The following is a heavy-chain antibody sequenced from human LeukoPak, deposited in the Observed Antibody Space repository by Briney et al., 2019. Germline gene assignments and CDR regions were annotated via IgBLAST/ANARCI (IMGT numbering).Heavy chain of an antibody. Sequence: PSETLSLTCTVSGSSISRNASSWIRQPPGKGLEWIGLVYYSGSTNYNPSLKSRVTISIDTSKKLFALNMRSMTAADTAGYYCARDFYDNRGDAFDIWGQGTMVTV. CDR3: ARDFYDNRGDAFDI. D-gene: IGHD3-22*01. CDR1: GSSISRNA. V-gene: IGHV4-59*01. J-gene: IGHJ3*02. CDR2: VYYSGST.